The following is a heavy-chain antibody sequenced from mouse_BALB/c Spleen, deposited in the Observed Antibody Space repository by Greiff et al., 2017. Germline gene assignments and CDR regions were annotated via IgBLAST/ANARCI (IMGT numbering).Heavy chain of an antibody. CDR1: GYSITSDYA. CDR2: ISYSGST. V-gene: IGHV3-2*02. CDR3: ASLYGYWYFDV. D-gene: IGHD1-1*02. J-gene: IGHJ1*01. Sequence: EVQLQESGPGLVKPSQSLSLTCTVTGYSITSDYAWNWIRQFPGNKLEWMGYISYSGSTSYNPYLKSRISITRDTSKNQFFLQLNSVTTEDTATYYCASLYGYWYFDVWGAGTTVTVSS.